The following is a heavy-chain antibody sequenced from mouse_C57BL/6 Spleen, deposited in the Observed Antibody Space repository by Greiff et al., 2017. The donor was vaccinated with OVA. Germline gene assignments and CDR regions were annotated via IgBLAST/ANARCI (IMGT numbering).Heavy chain of an antibody. Sequence: EVQLVESGGGLVKPGGSLKLSCAASGFTFSDYGMHWVRQAPEKGLEWVAYISSGSSTIYYADTVKGRFTISRDNAKNTLFLQMTSLRSEDTAMYYCARTITTDYYAMDYWGQGTSVTVSS. CDR2: ISSGSSTI. J-gene: IGHJ4*01. CDR3: ARTITTDYYAMDY. CDR1: GFTFSDYG. D-gene: IGHD1-1*01. V-gene: IGHV5-17*01.